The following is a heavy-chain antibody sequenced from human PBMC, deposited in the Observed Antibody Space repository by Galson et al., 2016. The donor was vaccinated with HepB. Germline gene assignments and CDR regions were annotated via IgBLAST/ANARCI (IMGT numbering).Heavy chain of an antibody. D-gene: IGHD2-15*01. Sequence: ETLSLTCDVSGGSISSDNWWTWVRQPPGTGLEWIGEIYHSRSTSYNPSLKSRVTMSVDKSRNLFSLKLSSVTAADAAVYYCAGLSSLEARYYFDYWGQGTLVTVSS. V-gene: IGHV4-4*02. CDR2: IYHSRST. CDR1: GGSISSDNW. CDR3: AGLSSLEARYYFDY. J-gene: IGHJ4*02.